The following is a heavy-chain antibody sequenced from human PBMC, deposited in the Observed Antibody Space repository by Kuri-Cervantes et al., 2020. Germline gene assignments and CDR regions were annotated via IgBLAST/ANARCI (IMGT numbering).Heavy chain of an antibody. D-gene: IGHD3-22*01. J-gene: IGHJ3*02. Sequence: GESLKISCAASGFTFSSYSMSWVRQAPGKGLEWVAFIRYDGSNKYYADSVKGRFTISRDNSKNTVYQQMNNLRAEDTAVYYCARLRVQDSSGRDAFDIWGQGTMVTVSS. CDR2: IRYDGSNK. V-gene: IGHV3-30*02. CDR3: ARLRVQDSSGRDAFDI. CDR1: GFTFSSYS.